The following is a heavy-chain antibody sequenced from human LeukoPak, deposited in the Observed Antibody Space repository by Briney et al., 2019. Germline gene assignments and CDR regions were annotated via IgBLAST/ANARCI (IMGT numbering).Heavy chain of an antibody. CDR3: EKGDSITMFRGAIDY. V-gene: IGHV3-9*01. CDR2: ISWNSGSI. D-gene: IGHD3-10*01. J-gene: IGHJ4*02. Sequence: GGSLRLSCAASGFTFDDYAMHWVRQAPGKGLEWVSGISWNSGSIGYADSVKGRFTISRDNAKNSLYLQMNSLRAEDTALYYCEKGDSITMFRGAIDYWAREPWSPSPQ. CDR1: GFTFDDYA.